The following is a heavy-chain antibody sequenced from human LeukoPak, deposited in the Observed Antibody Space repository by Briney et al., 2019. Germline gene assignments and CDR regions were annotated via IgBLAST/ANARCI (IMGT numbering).Heavy chain of an antibody. CDR2: IYYSGST. J-gene: IGHJ3*02. Sequence: PSETLSLTCTVSGGSINSYYWSWIRQPPGKGLEWIGYIYYSGSTNYNPSLKSRVTISVDTSKNQFSLKLSSVTAADTAVYYCARDGYDSSGSNSPLDAFDIWGQGTMVTVSS. V-gene: IGHV4-59*12. D-gene: IGHD3-22*01. CDR3: ARDGYDSSGSNSPLDAFDI. CDR1: GGSINSYY.